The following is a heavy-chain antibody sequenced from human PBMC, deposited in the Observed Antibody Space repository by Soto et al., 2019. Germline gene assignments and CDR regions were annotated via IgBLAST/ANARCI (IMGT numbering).Heavy chain of an antibody. Sequence: SETLSLTCTVSGGSISSGGYYWSWIRQHPGKGLEWIGYIYYSGSTYYNPSLKSRVTISVDTSKNQFSLKLSSVTAADTAVYYCARVADYYDSSSTFYFQHWGQGTLVTVSS. CDR2: IYYSGST. CDR1: GGSISSGGYY. J-gene: IGHJ1*01. CDR3: ARVADYYDSSSTFYFQH. V-gene: IGHV4-31*03. D-gene: IGHD3-22*01.